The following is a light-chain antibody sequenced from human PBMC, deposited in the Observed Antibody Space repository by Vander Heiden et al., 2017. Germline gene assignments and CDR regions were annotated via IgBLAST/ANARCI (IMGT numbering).Light chain of an antibody. CDR1: QSISSY. V-gene: IGKV1-39*01. CDR2: AAS. J-gene: IGKJ3*01. CDR3: QQSYSTPG. Sequence: DIQMTQSPSSLSASVGDRVNITCRASQSISSYLNWYQQKPGKAPKLLIYAASSLQSGVPSRFSGSGSGTDFTLTISSLQPEDFATYYCQQSYSTPGFGPGTKVDIK.